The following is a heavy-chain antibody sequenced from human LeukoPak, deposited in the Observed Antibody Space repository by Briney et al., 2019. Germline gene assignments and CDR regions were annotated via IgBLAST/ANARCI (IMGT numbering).Heavy chain of an antibody. V-gene: IGHV3-11*04. CDR2: ISNGAYTI. CDR1: GFSFSDYY. D-gene: IGHD1-26*01. J-gene: IGHJ5*02. CDR3: ARDAGGRTQREGWFDP. Sequence: GGSLRLSCAASGFSFSDYYMSWIRQAPGKGLEWVSYISNGAYTIYYADSVRGRFTISRDNAKNLLYLQMNSLRAEDTAVYYCARDAGGRTQREGWFDPWGQGTLVTVPS.